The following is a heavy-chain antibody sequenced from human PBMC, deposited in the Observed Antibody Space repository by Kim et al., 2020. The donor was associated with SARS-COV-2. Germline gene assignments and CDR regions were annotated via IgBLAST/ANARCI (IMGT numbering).Heavy chain of an antibody. CDR1: GYTFTGYY. D-gene: IGHD3-22*01. CDR3: ARERRKGYYYDSSGYYPNWFDP. Sequence: ASVKVSCKASGYTFTGYYMHWVRQAPGQGLEWMGWINPNSGGTNYAQKFQGWVTMTRDTSISTAYMELSRLRSDDTAVYYCARERRKGYYYDSSGYYPNWFDPWGQGNLVTVSS. V-gene: IGHV1-2*04. J-gene: IGHJ5*02. CDR2: INPNSGGT.